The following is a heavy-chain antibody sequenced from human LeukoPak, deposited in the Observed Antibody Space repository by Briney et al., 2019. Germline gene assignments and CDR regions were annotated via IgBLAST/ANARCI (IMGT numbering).Heavy chain of an antibody. D-gene: IGHD3-10*01. V-gene: IGHV1-8*01. CDR2: MNPNSGNT. J-gene: IGHJ4*02. CDR1: GYTFTSDD. CDR3: QVTMVRNSFDY. Sequence: GASVKVSCKASGYTFTSDDINWVQQAPGQGLEWMGWMNPNSGNTGSAQKFQGRITMTRNTSISTAYMELSSLRSEDTAVYYCQVTMVRNSFDYWGQGTLVAVSS.